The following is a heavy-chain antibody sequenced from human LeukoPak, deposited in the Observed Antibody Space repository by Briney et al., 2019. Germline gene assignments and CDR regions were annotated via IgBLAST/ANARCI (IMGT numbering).Heavy chain of an antibody. D-gene: IGHD1-26*01. CDR3: ARGVGATRHYYYYYMDV. V-gene: IGHV4-59*08. CDR1: GGSISRYY. CDR2: ISYSGST. Sequence: PSETLSLTCTVSGGSISRYYWSWIRQPPEKGLEWIGYISYSGSTNYSPSLKSRVTISVDTSKNQFSLKLSSVTAADTAMYYCARGVGATRHYYYYYMDVWGKGTTVTVSS. J-gene: IGHJ6*03.